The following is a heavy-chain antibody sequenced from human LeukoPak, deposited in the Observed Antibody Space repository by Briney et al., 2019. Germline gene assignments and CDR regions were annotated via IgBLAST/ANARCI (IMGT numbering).Heavy chain of an antibody. D-gene: IGHD3-10*02. J-gene: IGHJ6*04. CDR1: GFTFSSHG. CDR2: ITGGGTT. V-gene: IGHV3-23*01. CDR3: AELGITMIGGV. Sequence: GGSLRLSCAASGFTFSSHGMNWVRQAPGKGLEWVSGITGGGTTYYADSVKGRVTISRDNSKNTLYLQMNSLRAEDTAVYYCAELGITMIGGVWGKGTTVTISS.